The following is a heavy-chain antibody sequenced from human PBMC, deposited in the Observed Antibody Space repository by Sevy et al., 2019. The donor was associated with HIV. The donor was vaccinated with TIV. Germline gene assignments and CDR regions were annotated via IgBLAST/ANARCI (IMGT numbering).Heavy chain of an antibody. J-gene: IGHJ6*02. CDR3: VKDPDYNFWRGDYGMDV. Sequence: GGSLRLSCSGSGFSFSNSAMNWVRQTPGKGLKYVSAISSDGGSTYYTDSVRGRFTISRDNSKNTLYLQMSRLRVEDTAVYYCVKDPDYNFWRGDYGMDVWGQGTTVTVSS. CDR2: ISSDGGST. CDR1: GFSFSNSA. V-gene: IGHV3-64D*06. D-gene: IGHD3-3*01.